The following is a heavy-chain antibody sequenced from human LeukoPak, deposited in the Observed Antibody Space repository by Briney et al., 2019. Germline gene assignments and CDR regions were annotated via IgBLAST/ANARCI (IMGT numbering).Heavy chain of an antibody. CDR1: GFTFSDYY. V-gene: IGHV3-11*04. CDR3: AREMGYYYYGMDV. J-gene: IGHJ6*02. Sequence: PGGSLRLSCAASGFTFSDYYMSWIRQVPGKGLEWLAYISDSGDTTRSADSVTGRFTISRDNAKNTLYLQMNSLRAEDTAVYYCAREMGYYYYGMDVWGQGTTVTVSS. CDR2: ISDSGDTT. D-gene: IGHD5-24*01.